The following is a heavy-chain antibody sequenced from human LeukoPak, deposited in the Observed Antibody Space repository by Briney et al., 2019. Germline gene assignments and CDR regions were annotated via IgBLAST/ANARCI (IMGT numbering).Heavy chain of an antibody. CDR3: ARGHRDYPLDS. Sequence: SETLSLTCTVSGGSISTYYWSWIRQTPGKRPEWIASIYYSGYTHYNPSLQLRVIISVDTSKNQFSLRLTSVTAADTAIYYCARGHRDYPLDSWGQGTLVTVSS. D-gene: IGHD2-21*01. CDR2: IYYSGYT. V-gene: IGHV4-59*01. CDR1: GGSISTYY. J-gene: IGHJ4*02.